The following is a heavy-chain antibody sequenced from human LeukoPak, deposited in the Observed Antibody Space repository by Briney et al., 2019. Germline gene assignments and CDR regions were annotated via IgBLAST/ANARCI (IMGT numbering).Heavy chain of an antibody. D-gene: IGHD5-12*01. V-gene: IGHV3-23*01. CDR1: GFTFDDYA. Sequence: GRSLRLSCAASGFTFDDYAMHWVRQAPGKGLEWVSGISGSGGSTYYADSVKGRFTISRDNSKNTLYLQMNSLRAEDTAVYYCAKGEGVATYYFDYWGQGALVTVSS. CDR3: AKGEGVATYYFDY. J-gene: IGHJ4*02. CDR2: ISGSGGST.